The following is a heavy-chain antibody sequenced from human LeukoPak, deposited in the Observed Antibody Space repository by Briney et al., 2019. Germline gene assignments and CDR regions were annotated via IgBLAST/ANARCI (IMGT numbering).Heavy chain of an antibody. CDR3: TKDPNGDYVGAFDP. D-gene: IGHD4-17*01. Sequence: GRSLRLSCAASGFTFSNYGMHWVRQAPGKGLEWVASITGNHGPTYNTDSVKDRFTISRDNSQNTLYLQMDSLRAEDTAVYYCTKDPNGDYVGAFDPWGQGTLVTVSS. J-gene: IGHJ5*02. CDR2: ITGNHGPT. V-gene: IGHV3-23*01. CDR1: GFTFSNYG.